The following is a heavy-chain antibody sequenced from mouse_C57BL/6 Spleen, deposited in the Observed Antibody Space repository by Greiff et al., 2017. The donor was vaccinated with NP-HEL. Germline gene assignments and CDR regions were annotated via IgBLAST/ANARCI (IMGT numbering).Heavy chain of an antibody. J-gene: IGHJ3*01. CDR2: INYDGSST. CDR3: ARAYYSNYGFAY. V-gene: IGHV5-16*01. CDR1: GFTFSDYY. Sequence: EVKLMESEGGLVQPGSSMKLSCTASGFTFSDYYMAWVRQVPEKGLEWVANINYDGSSTYYLDSLKSRFIISRDNAKNILYLQMSSLKSEDTATYYCARAYYSNYGFAYWGQGTLVTVSA. D-gene: IGHD2-5*01.